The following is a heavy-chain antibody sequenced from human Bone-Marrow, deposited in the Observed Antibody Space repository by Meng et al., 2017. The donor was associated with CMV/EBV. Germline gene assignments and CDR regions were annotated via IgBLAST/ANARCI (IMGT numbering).Heavy chain of an antibody. Sequence: SGGTFSSYAISWVRQAPGQGLEWMGGIIPIFGTANYAQKFQGRVTITTDESTSTAYMELSSLRSEDTAVYYCARGSRYNWNHGWFDPWGQGTLVTVSS. J-gene: IGHJ5*02. CDR3: ARGSRYNWNHGWFDP. V-gene: IGHV1-69*05. CDR2: IIPIFGTA. D-gene: IGHD1-14*01. CDR1: GGTFSSYA.